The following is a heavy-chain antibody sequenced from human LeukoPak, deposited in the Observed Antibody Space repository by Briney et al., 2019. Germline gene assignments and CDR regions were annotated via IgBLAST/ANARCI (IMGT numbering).Heavy chain of an antibody. V-gene: IGHV3-48*04. CDR1: GFTFSSYS. CDR2: ISSSSSTI. D-gene: IGHD1-26*01. Sequence: GGSLRLSCAASGFTFSSYSMNWVRQAPGKGLEWVSYISSSSSTIYYADSVKGRFTISRDNAKNSLYLQMNSLRAEDTAVYYCATHIIKAWARIVGATMEDLDYWGQGTLVTVSS. J-gene: IGHJ4*02. CDR3: ATHIIKAWARIVGATMEDLDY.